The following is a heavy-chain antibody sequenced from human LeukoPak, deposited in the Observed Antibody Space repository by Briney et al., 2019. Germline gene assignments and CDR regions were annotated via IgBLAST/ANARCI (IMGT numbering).Heavy chain of an antibody. V-gene: IGHV1-2*02. CDR2: INPNSGDT. CDR1: GYTFTGYY. Sequence: ASVKVSCKASGYTFTGYYMHWVRQAPGQGLEWMGWINPNSGDTNYAQKFQGRVTMTRDTSISTAYMELSRLRSDDTAVYYCAREEMATIYDYWGQGTLVTVSS. CDR3: AREEMATIYDY. D-gene: IGHD5-24*01. J-gene: IGHJ4*02.